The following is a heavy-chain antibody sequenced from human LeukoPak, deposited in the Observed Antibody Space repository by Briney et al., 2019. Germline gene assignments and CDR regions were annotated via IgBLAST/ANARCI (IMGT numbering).Heavy chain of an antibody. D-gene: IGHD2-2*01. CDR2: IYPGDSDT. Sequence: PGESLKISCKGSGYSFTSQWIGWVRQMPGKGLEWMGIIYPGDSDTRYSPSFQGQVTISADKSISTAYLQWSSLKASDTAMYYCARLSGYCSSTSCYHDYWGQGTLVTVSS. CDR1: GYSFTSQW. J-gene: IGHJ4*02. CDR3: ARLSGYCSSTSCYHDY. V-gene: IGHV5-51*01.